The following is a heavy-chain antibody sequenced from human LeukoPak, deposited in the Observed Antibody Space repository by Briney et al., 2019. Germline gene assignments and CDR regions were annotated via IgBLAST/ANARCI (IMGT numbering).Heavy chain of an antibody. Sequence: GGSLRLSCAASGFTFNIYVMSWVRQAPGKGLEWVSVISGSGGSTYYADSVKGRFTISRDNPKNTLYLQMNSLRAEDTAVYYCAKGQYYYDSSGYDYWGQGTLVTVSS. V-gene: IGHV3-23*01. CDR2: ISGSGGST. D-gene: IGHD3-22*01. CDR1: GFTFNIYV. J-gene: IGHJ4*02. CDR3: AKGQYYYDSSGYDY.